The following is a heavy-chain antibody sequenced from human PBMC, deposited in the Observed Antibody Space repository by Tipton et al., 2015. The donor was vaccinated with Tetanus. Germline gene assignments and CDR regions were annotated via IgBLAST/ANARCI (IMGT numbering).Heavy chain of an antibody. CDR1: GYTFTSYG. V-gene: IGHV1-18*01. CDR2: ISAYNGNT. D-gene: IGHD3-22*01. CDR3: ARDLISHYYDSSGYYFDY. J-gene: IGHJ4*02. Sequence: QSGAEVKKPGASVKVSCKASGYTFTSYGISWVRQAPGQGLEWMGWISAYNGNTNYAQKLQGRVTMTTDTSTSTAYMELRSLRSDDTAVYYCARDLISHYYDSSGYYFDYWGQGTLVTVSS.